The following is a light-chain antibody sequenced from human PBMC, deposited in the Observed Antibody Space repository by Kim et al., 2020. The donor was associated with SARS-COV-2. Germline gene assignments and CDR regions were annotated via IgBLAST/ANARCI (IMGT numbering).Light chain of an antibody. J-gene: IGKJ1*01. CDR2: GAS. V-gene: IGKV3-20*01. Sequence: PPGEAATSARRANRGVSSNFLAWYQHQPGEAPRLLIYGASSRTTGIPDWCSGSWSGTDFTITISRLEPEDAAVYYWQQYGTSPRTFGQGTKVDIK. CDR3: QQYGTSPRT. CDR1: RGVSSNF.